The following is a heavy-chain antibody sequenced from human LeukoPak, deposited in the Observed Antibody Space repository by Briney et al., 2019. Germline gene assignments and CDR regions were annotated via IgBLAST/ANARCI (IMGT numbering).Heavy chain of an antibody. CDR1: GFTFSTSW. D-gene: IGHD2-8*01. CDR3: ANGSFCTNGVCYKGFDY. J-gene: IGHJ4*02. CDR2: IKSDGSTT. V-gene: IGHV3-74*01. Sequence: GGSLRLSCAASGFTFSTSWMHWVRQAPGKGLVWVSRIKSDGSTTTYADSVKGRFTISRDNAKNTLFLQMNSLRAEDTAVYYCANGSFCTNGVCYKGFDYWGQGTLVSVSS.